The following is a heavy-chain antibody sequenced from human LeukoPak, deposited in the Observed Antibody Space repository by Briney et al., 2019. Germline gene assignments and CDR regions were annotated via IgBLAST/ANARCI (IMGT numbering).Heavy chain of an antibody. Sequence: GRSLRLSCAASGFTFSSYAMHWVRQAPGKGLEWVAVITYDGSNKYYADSVKGRFTISRDNSKDTLYLQMNSLRAGDTAVYYCAREQDPTWELLNSPAFDYWGQGTLVTVSS. V-gene: IGHV3-30*04. D-gene: IGHD1-26*01. CDR2: ITYDGSNK. CDR3: AREQDPTWELLNSPAFDY. J-gene: IGHJ4*02. CDR1: GFTFSSYA.